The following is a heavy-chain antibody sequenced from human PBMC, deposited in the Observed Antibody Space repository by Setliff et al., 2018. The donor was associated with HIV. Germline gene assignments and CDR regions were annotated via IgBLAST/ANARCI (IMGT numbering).Heavy chain of an antibody. Sequence: LSLTCAVSGYSIRSGYYWGWIRQSPGKGLEWIGTMFRTGTSYYNPSLTSRVTISQDTSKDQFSLELTSVTAADTAVYYCATVDGTRYLDYWGQGKLVTVSS. CDR3: ATVDGTRYLDY. D-gene: IGHD1-1*01. V-gene: IGHV4-38-2*01. J-gene: IGHJ4*02. CDR1: GYSIRSGYY. CDR2: MFRTGTS.